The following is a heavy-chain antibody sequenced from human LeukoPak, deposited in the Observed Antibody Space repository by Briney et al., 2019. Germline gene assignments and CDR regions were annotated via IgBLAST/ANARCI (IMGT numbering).Heavy chain of an antibody. CDR3: ARGGYYGSGNDFRFDP. V-gene: IGHV4-59*01. Sequence: SETLSLTCTVSGGSISSYYWSWIRHSPGKGLECIGYIHYTGSTNYNPSLKSRVTISVETSKNQFSLKLKSVTAADTAVYYCARGGYYGSGNDFRFDPWGQGTLVTVSS. J-gene: IGHJ5*02. CDR2: IHYTGST. CDR1: GGSISSYY. D-gene: IGHD3-10*01.